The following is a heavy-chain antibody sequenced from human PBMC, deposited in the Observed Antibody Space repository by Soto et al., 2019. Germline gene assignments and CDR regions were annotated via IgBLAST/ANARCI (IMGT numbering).Heavy chain of an antibody. D-gene: IGHD4-4*01. CDR3: AIYRTVTTRWFDP. CDR2: INPSGGST. J-gene: IGHJ5*02. V-gene: IGHV1-46*01. Sequence: ASVKVSCKASGYTFTSYYMHWVRQAPGQGLEWMGIINPSGGSTSYAQKFQGRVTMTRDTSTSTVYMELSSLRSEDTAVYYCAIYRTVTTRWFDPWGQGTLVTVSS. CDR1: GYTFTSYY.